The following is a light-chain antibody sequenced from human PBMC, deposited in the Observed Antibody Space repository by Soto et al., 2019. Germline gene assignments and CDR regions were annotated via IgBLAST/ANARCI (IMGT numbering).Light chain of an antibody. CDR2: EVN. Sequence: QSALTQAASVSGSPGQSITISCTGTSSDVGGYNYVSWYQLHPDKAPKLMIYEVNNRPAGVSDRFSGSKSGNTASLTISGLQAEDEADYYCTSYTSSNTLVFGTGTKVTGL. CDR1: SSDVGGYNY. J-gene: IGLJ1*01. CDR3: TSYTSSNTLV. V-gene: IGLV2-14*01.